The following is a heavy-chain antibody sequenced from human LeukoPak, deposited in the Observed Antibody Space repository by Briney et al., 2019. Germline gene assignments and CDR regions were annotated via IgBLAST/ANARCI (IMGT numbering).Heavy chain of an antibody. Sequence: GGSLRLSCAASGFTFSSSWMHWVRQAPEKGLVWVSRINSDGSSTSYADSVKGRFTISRDNAKNTLFLQMNSLRAEDTAVYYCAKGSYYDSSGSFYFDYWGQGTLVTVSS. V-gene: IGHV3-74*01. CDR3: AKGSYYDSSGSFYFDY. CDR2: INSDGSST. J-gene: IGHJ4*02. CDR1: GFTFSSSW. D-gene: IGHD3-22*01.